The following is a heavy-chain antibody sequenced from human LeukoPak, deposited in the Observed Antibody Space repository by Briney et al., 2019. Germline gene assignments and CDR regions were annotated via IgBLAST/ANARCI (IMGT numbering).Heavy chain of an antibody. CDR1: GGSFSGYY. CDR2: INHSGST. J-gene: IGHJ5*02. V-gene: IGHV4-34*01. Sequence: SETLSLTCAVYGGSFSGYYWSWIRQPPGKGLEWIGEINHSGSTNYNPSLKSRVTISVDTSKNQFSLKLSSVTAADTAVYYCARTARYCSSTSCYIMNWFDPWGQGTLVTVSS. CDR3: ARTARYCSSTSCYIMNWFDP. D-gene: IGHD2-2*02.